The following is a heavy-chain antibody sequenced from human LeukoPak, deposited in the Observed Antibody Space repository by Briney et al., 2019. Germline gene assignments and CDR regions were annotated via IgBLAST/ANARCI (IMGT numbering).Heavy chain of an antibody. J-gene: IGHJ4*02. V-gene: IGHV4-34*01. D-gene: IGHD2-15*01. CDR2: INHSGST. CDR3: ARVRDCSGGSCYSIGGRIDY. CDR1: GGSFSGYY. Sequence: SETLSLTCAVFGGSFSGYYWSWIRQPPGKGLEWIGEINHSGSTNYNPSLQSRVTISVDTSKHQFSLKLSSVTAADTAVYYCARVRDCSGGSCYSIGGRIDYWGQGTLVTVSS.